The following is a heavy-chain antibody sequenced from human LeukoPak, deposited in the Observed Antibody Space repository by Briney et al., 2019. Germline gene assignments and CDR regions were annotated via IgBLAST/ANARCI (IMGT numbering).Heavy chain of an antibody. CDR3: ASTKDIVVEVGWFDP. CDR1: GYSISSGYY. CDR2: IYHSGST. J-gene: IGHJ5*02. D-gene: IGHD2-15*01. V-gene: IGHV4-38-2*01. Sequence: SETLSLTCAVSGYSISSGYYWGWIRQPPGKGLEWIGSIYHSGSTYYNPSLKSRVTISVDTSKNQFSLKLSSVTAADTAVYYRASTKDIVVEVGWFDPWGQGTLVTVSS.